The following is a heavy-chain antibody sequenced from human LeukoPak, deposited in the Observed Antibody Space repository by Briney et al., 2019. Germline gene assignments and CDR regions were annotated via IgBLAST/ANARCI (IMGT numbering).Heavy chain of an antibody. V-gene: IGHV3-13*01. J-gene: IGHJ3*02. CDR3: ARGNDFYGSGSTIRDAFDI. CDR1: GFTLSSYD. Sequence: GGSLRLSCAASGFTLSSYDMHWVRQATGKGLEWVSGIGTAGDTYYPDSVKGRFTISREHAKNSLYLQMNSLRAGDTAVYYCARGNDFYGSGSTIRDAFDIWGQGTMVTVSS. D-gene: IGHD3-10*01. CDR2: IGTAGDT.